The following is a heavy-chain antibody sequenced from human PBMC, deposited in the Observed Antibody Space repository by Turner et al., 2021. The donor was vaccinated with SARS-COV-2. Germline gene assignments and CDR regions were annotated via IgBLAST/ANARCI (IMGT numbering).Heavy chain of an antibody. CDR3: ARLPYYYDSSGPIDY. CDR1: GDSLSGSVHY. Sequence: QLQLQESGPGLVKSSGTLSLTCTVSGDSLSGSVHYWAWIRQPPGKGLEWIGTVYYGGSTYYNPSLKSRVTISVDTSKNQFSLKLSYVTAADTAVYYCARLPYYYDSSGPIDYWGQGTLVTVSS. J-gene: IGHJ4*02. V-gene: IGHV4-39*01. D-gene: IGHD3-22*01. CDR2: VYYGGST.